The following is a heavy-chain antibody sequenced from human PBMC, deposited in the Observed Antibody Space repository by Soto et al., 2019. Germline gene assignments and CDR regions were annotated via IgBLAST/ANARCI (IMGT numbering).Heavy chain of an antibody. CDR1: GFTFTRYS. CDR3: ARESEDLTSNFDY. CDR2: ISSTTNYI. J-gene: IGHJ4*02. V-gene: IGHV3-21*06. Sequence: GGSLRLSCAASGFTFTRYSMNWVRQAPGKGLEWVSSISSTTNYIYYGDSMKGRFTISRDNAKNSLYLEMNSLRAEDTAVYYCARESEDLTSNFDYWGQGTLVTGSS.